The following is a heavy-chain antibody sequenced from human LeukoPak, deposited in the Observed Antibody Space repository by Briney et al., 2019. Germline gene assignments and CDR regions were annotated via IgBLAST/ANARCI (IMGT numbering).Heavy chain of an antibody. V-gene: IGHV4-4*02. Sequence: PSETLSLTCAVSGGSISSSNWWTWVRQPPGKGLEWIGEIYHSGSTNYNPSLKSRVTISVDKSKNQFSLKLSSVTAADTAVYYCARNLPNYYDSSGYYYAYAYYYYMDVWGKGTTVTVSS. D-gene: IGHD3-22*01. CDR1: GGSISSSNW. CDR2: IYHSGST. J-gene: IGHJ6*03. CDR3: ARNLPNYYDSSGYYYAYAYYYYMDV.